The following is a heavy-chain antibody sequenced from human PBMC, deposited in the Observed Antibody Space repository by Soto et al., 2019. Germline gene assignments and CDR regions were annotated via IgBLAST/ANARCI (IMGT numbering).Heavy chain of an antibody. V-gene: IGHV1-69*01. CDR1: GGTFSSYA. CDR2: IIPIFGTA. J-gene: IGHJ4*02. D-gene: IGHD3-3*01. Sequence: QVQLVQSGAEVKKPGSSVKVSCKASGGTFSSYAVSWVRQAPGQGLEWMGGIIPIFGTANYAQKFQGRVTITADESTSTAYMELSSLRSEDTAVYYCARAHSLRDFWSGHYFDYWGQGTLVTVSS. CDR3: ARAHSLRDFWSGHYFDY.